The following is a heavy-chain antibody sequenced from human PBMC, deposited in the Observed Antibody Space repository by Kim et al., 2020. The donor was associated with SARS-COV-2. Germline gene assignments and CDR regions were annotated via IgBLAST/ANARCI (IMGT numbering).Heavy chain of an antibody. CDR3: ARVPAGVVVTIDY. CDR2: ISYDGSNK. V-gene: IGHV3-33*05. Sequence: GGSLRLSCAASGFTFSSYGMHWVRQAPGKGLEWVAVISYDGSNKYYADSVKGRFTISRDNSKNTLYLQMNSLRAEDTAVYYCARVPAGVVVTIDYWGQGTLVTVSS. D-gene: IGHD2-21*02. J-gene: IGHJ4*02. CDR1: GFTFSSYG.